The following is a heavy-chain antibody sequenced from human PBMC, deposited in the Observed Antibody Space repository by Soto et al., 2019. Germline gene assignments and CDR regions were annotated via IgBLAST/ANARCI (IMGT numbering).Heavy chain of an antibody. CDR2: ISYDGNVA. J-gene: IGHJ4*02. D-gene: IGHD1-1*01. Sequence: QVQLVESEGGVVQPGRSLRLSCTASGFTFSNYGMHLVRQAPGKGLEWVTVISYDGNVAYYADSVKGRFTSSRDNSKNTLYLQMNSLRTEDTAVYYCAKEGPITNLYFDYWGQGTLVTVSS. CDR3: AKEGPITNLYFDY. CDR1: GFTFSNYG. V-gene: IGHV3-30*18.